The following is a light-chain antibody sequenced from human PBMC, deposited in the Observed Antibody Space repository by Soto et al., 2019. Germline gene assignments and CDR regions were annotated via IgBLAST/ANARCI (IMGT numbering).Light chain of an antibody. CDR3: CSYAGSYSYV. Sequence: QSALTQPRSVSGSPGQSVTISCTGTSSDVGRYNYVSWYQQHPVKAPKLILFDVSKRPSGVPDRFSGSKSGNTASLTISELQDVEETHYYCCSYAGSYSYVFGTGTKLTVL. CDR1: SSDVGRYNY. CDR2: DVS. J-gene: IGLJ1*01. V-gene: IGLV2-11*01.